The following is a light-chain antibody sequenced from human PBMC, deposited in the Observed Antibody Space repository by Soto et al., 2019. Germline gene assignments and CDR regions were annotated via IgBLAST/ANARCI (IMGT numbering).Light chain of an antibody. Sequence: QSVLTQPASVSGSPGQSITISCTGTSSDIGGYKYVSWYQQYPGKAPKLIIFEVSNRPSGVSNRFSGSNSGNTASLTISGLQAEDEADYYCSAYTVSRTYVFGTGTKVTVL. J-gene: IGLJ1*01. CDR3: SAYTVSRTYV. CDR1: SSDIGGYKY. V-gene: IGLV2-14*01. CDR2: EVS.